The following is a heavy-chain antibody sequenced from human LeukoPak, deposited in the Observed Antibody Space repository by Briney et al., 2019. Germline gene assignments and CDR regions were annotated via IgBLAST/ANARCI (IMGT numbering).Heavy chain of an antibody. CDR2: ITTSSRYR. D-gene: IGHD5/OR15-5a*01. CDR1: GFTINTYT. J-gene: IGHJ4*02. V-gene: IGHV3-21*01. Sequence: GGSLRLSCAASGFTINTYTMNWVRQAPGKGLEWVSSITTSSRYRYYADSVKGRFTISRDNAKNSLYLQMDSLRAEDTAIYYCARDFPPPIVSTDSAFDSWGQGTLVTVSS. CDR3: ARDFPPPIVSTDSAFDS.